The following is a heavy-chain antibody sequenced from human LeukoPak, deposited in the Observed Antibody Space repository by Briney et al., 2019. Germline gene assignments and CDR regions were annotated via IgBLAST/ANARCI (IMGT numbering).Heavy chain of an antibody. D-gene: IGHD5-24*01. V-gene: IGHV3-7*04. Sequence: GGSLRLSCAASGFTFSSYSMNWVRQAPGKGLEWVANIKQDGSKKSYVDSVKGRFTISRDNAKNSLYLRMNSLRAEDTAIYYCTRVGYIDEGIDYWGQGTLVTVSS. CDR3: TRVGYIDEGIDY. J-gene: IGHJ4*02. CDR2: IKQDGSKK. CDR1: GFTFSSYS.